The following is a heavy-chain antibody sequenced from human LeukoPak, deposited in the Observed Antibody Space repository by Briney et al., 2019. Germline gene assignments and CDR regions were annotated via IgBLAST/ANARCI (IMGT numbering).Heavy chain of an antibody. CDR3: VRDWGYDISGYCQKYFDT. V-gene: IGHV3-74*01. CDR2: INHDGSST. J-gene: IGHJ4*02. D-gene: IGHD3-22*01. Sequence: GGSLRLPCATSGFTFTTFWMHWVRQAPGKGLVWVSRINHDGSSTNYADSVKGRFTISRDNAKNTVYLQMNSLRAEDTAVYYCVRDWGYDISGYCQKYFDTWGQGTLVTVSS. CDR1: GFTFTTFW.